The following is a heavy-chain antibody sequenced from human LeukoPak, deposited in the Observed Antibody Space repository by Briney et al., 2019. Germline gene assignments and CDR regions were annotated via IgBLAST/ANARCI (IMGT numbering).Heavy chain of an antibody. J-gene: IGHJ4*02. CDR1: GFTFSNYG. CDR2: ISSSGSAK. Sequence: GGSLRLSCAASGFTFSNYGLNWVRQAPGKGLEWVSHISSSGSAKYYVDSVKGRFTISRDNAKNSLYLQMNSLRDEDTAVFYCASGSGHWGQGTLVTVSS. CDR3: ASGSGH. D-gene: IGHD2-2*03. V-gene: IGHV3-48*02.